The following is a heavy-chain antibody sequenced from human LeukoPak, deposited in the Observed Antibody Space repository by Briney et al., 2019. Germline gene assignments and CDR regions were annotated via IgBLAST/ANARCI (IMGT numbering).Heavy chain of an antibody. D-gene: IGHD2-2*01. V-gene: IGHV1-69*01. CDR2: IIPIFGTA. Sequence: ASVKVSCKASGGTFSSYAISWVRQAPGQGLEWMGGIIPIFGTANYAQKFQGRVTITADESTSTAYMELSSLRSDDTAVYYCARVDCSSTSCYRLNAFDAFDIWGQGTMVTVSS. CDR3: ARVDCSSTSCYRLNAFDAFDI. CDR1: GGTFSSYA. J-gene: IGHJ3*02.